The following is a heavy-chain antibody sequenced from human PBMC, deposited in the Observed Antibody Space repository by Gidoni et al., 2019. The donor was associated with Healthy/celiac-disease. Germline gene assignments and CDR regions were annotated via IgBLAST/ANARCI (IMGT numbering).Heavy chain of an antibody. CDR3: ARAITAKTSLDAFDI. CDR1: GFTFSSYS. V-gene: IGHV3-21*01. D-gene: IGHD5-18*01. J-gene: IGHJ3*02. CDR2: ISSSSSYI. Sequence: EVQLVESGGGLVKPGGSLRLSCAASGFTFSSYSMNWVRQAPGKGLEWVSSISSSSSYIYYADSVKGRFTISRDNAKNSLYLQMNSLRAEDTAVYYCARAITAKTSLDAFDIWGQGTMDTVSS.